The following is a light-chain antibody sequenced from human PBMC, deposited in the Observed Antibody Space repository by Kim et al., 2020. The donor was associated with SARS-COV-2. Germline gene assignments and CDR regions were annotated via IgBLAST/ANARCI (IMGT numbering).Light chain of an antibody. CDR1: SANIGAGYD. J-gene: IGLJ2*01. V-gene: IGLV1-40*01. Sequence: GQGLTNSCPGSSANIGAGYDVHWSQHLPGTAPKLLIYGNNNRASGVPDRFSCSKSGTSASLAITGLQAEDEANYYCQSYDSSLSVVFGGGTKLTVL. CDR3: QSYDSSLSVV. CDR2: GNN.